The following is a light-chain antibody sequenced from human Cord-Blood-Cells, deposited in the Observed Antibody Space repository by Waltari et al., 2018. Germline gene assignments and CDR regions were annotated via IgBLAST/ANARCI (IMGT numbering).Light chain of an antibody. V-gene: IGKV2D-30*01. CDR2: KVS. J-gene: IGKJ4*01. Sequence: DVVMNQSPLPLPVTLGQPAYIPCRASQSLVYSDGNTYFNWFQQKPAQSPRRLIYKVSNSVPRGPERFSGRGAGTDVSLQISRVEAEDVWVYYCMQGTHWSPGTFGRGTKVEIK. CDR3: MQGTHWSPGT. CDR1: QSLVYSDGNTY.